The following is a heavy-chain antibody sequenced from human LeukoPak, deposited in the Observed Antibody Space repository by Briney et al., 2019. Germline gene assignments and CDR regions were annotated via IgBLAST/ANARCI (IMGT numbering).Heavy chain of an antibody. CDR2: FDPENDET. Sequence: ASVKVSCKVSGYTLIKFSMHWVRQAPGKGLEWMGGFDPENDETFYAQKFQGRVTMTEDPSTDTAYMELSSLRYEDTAVHYCATIYYYDRSDYYRLDYWGQGTLVTVSS. J-gene: IGHJ4*02. CDR3: ATIYYYDRSDYYRLDY. D-gene: IGHD3-22*01. V-gene: IGHV1-24*01. CDR1: GYTLIKFS.